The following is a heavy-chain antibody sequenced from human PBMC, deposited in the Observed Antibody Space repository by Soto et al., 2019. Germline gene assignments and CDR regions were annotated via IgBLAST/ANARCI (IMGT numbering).Heavy chain of an antibody. D-gene: IGHD6-19*01. CDR2: IIPIFGTA. CDR3: ARDRSSRWHPLDY. CDR1: GGTFSSYA. V-gene: IGHV1-69*13. Sequence: VKVSCKASGGTFSSYAISWVRQAPGQGLEWMGGIIPIFGTANYAQKFQGRVTITADESTTTAYMELSSLRSEDTAVYYCARDRSSRWHPLDYWGQGTLVTVSS. J-gene: IGHJ4*02.